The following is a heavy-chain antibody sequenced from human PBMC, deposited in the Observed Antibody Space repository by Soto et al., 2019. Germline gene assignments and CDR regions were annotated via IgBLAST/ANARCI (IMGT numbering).Heavy chain of an antibody. J-gene: IGHJ4*02. CDR1: GFTFDTYA. Sequence: EVQLLESGGGLVQPGGSLRLSCAASGFTFDTYAMTWVRQAPGKGLESVSALSGSGGSTYYADSVKGRFTISRDNSENTLYLQMDSLKAEDRAVYYCAKVSRDRYHRWIDYWGRGPLVTVSS. D-gene: IGHD5-12*01. CDR3: AKVSRDRYHRWIDY. V-gene: IGHV3-23*01. CDR2: LSGSGGST.